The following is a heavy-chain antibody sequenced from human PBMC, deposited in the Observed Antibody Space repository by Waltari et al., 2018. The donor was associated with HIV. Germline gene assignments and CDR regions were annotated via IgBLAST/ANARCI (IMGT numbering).Heavy chain of an antibody. CDR3: ARGYSSSRWIPLYH. Sequence: QVQLVESGGGVVQPGTSLTLSCAVSGFTFGNFAIHWVRQSTVKGLEWLAVFWSDGAEISYADSVKGRFTVSKDSSQKTLYLHLTSLRAEDTALYYCARGYSSSRWIPLYHWGRGTLVTVSS. J-gene: IGHJ4*02. V-gene: IGHV3-33*01. CDR1: GFTFGNFA. CDR2: FWSDGAEI. D-gene: IGHD6-6*01.